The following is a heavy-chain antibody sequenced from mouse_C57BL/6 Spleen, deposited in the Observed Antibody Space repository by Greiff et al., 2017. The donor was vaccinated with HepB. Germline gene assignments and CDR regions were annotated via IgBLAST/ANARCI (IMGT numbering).Heavy chain of an antibody. J-gene: IGHJ4*01. CDR2: IWSGGST. CDR1: GFSLTSYG. Sequence: QVQLKQSGPGLVQPSQSLSITCTVSGFSLTSYGVHWVRQPPGKGLEWLGVIWSGGSTDYNAAFISRLSISKDNSKSQVFFKMNSLQADDTAIYYCAKKDEYGNYDAMDYWGQGTSVTVSS. D-gene: IGHD2-1*01. CDR3: AKKDEYGNYDAMDY. V-gene: IGHV2-4*01.